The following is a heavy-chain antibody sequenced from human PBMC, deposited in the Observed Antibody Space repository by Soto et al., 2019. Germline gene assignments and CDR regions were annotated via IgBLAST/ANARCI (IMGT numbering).Heavy chain of an antibody. D-gene: IGHD4-17*01. V-gene: IGHV1-18*01. CDR2: ISAYNVNT. J-gene: IGHJ4*02. Sequence: QVQLVQSGAEVKKPGASVKVACRSSGYTFTGYAFSWVRQAPGQGREWMGWISAYNVNTQYAQRFQDSLSMTTDTPTSSASLGLRSLPPDDTAVSYCATCSTGHGDYGLAVCYGGPGTLVTVSS. CDR3: ATCSTGHGDYGLAVCY. CDR1: GYTFTGYA.